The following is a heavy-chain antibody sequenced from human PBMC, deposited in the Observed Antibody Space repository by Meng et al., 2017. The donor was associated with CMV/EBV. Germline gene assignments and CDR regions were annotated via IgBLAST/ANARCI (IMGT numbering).Heavy chain of an antibody. D-gene: IGHD3-22*01. Sequence: ASVKVSCKASGYTFTGYYMHWVRQAPGQGLEWMGWINPDSGGTKSAQKFQGRVTMTRDTSVSTAYMELSRLRSDDTAVYYCATVVGDTTNYYDSQKYNWFDPWGQGTLVTVSS. J-gene: IGHJ5*02. V-gene: IGHV1-2*02. CDR2: INPDSGGT. CDR3: ATVVGDTTNYYDSQKYNWFDP. CDR1: GYTFTGYY.